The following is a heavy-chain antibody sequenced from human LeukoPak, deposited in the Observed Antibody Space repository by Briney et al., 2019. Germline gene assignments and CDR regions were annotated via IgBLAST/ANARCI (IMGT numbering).Heavy chain of an antibody. CDR1: GFXFSNYW. J-gene: IGHJ6*02. CDR2: IKQDGSEK. V-gene: IGHV3-7*05. Sequence: PGGSLRLSCTASGFXFSNYWMSWVRQTPEKGLEWLANIKQDGSEKVYVDSVKGRFTISGDNAQSSLYLEMTRLRAEDTAVYYCARDPYSSSWSYGMDVWGQGTTVTVSS. CDR3: ARDPYSSSWSYGMDV. D-gene: IGHD6-13*01.